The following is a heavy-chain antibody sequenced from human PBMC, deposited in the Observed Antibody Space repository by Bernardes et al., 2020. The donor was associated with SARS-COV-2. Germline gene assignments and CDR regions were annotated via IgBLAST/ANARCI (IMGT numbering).Heavy chain of an antibody. J-gene: IGHJ4*02. CDR3: ARDLIYGYFDS. D-gene: IGHD3-10*01. CDR1: GASLSDYY. V-gene: IGHV4-59*01. Sequence: SETLSLTCTVSGASLSDYYWSWIRQPPGRGLEWIGYIYSRGYTNYNTYSPSLERRVTMSVDASKNLFSLKLTSVTAADTAVYYCARDLIYGYFDSWGQGTLVTVSS. CDR2: IYSRGYT.